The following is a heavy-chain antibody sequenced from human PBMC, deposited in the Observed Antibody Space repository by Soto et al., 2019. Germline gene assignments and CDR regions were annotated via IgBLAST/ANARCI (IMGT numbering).Heavy chain of an antibody. V-gene: IGHV4-39*01. CDR3: ARTLNRIAGAES. Sequence: PSETLSLTCTVYGGSISSSSYYWGWIRQPPGKGLEWIGSIYYSGSTYYNPSLMSRVTISVDTSKNQFSLKLSSVTAADTAVYYCARTLNRIAGAESWGQGTLVTVS. CDR1: GGSISSSSYY. J-gene: IGHJ4*02. CDR2: IYYSGST. D-gene: IGHD6-19*01.